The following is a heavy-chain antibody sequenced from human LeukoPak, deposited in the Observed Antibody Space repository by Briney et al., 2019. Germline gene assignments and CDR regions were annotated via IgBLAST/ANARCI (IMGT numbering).Heavy chain of an antibody. Sequence: ASVKVSCKVSGYTLTELSMHWVRQAPGKGLEWMGGFDPEDGETIYAQKFQGRVTMTEDTSTDTAYMELSSLRSEDTAVYYCARSRSMVRGVIITPRDLTRADWYFDLWGRGTLVTVSS. CDR2: FDPEDGET. J-gene: IGHJ2*01. D-gene: IGHD3-10*01. CDR1: GYTLTELS. CDR3: ARSRSMVRGVIITPRDLTRADWYFDL. V-gene: IGHV1-24*01.